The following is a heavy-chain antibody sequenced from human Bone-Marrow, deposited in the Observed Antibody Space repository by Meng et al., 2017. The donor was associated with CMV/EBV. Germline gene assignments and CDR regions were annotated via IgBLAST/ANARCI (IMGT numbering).Heavy chain of an antibody. CDR3: ARDLGTADRPADS. CDR2: IYHSGTT. Sequence: AVCGGSISGNNWWSWIRESPEKGLGSIEKIYHSGTTNYSPYLKSQVPISVDKSQNQLSLRLNSVAAADTAVYYCARDLGTADRPADSWGQGTLVTVSS. J-gene: IGHJ4*02. CDR1: GGSISGNNW. D-gene: IGHD6-6*01. V-gene: IGHV4-4*02.